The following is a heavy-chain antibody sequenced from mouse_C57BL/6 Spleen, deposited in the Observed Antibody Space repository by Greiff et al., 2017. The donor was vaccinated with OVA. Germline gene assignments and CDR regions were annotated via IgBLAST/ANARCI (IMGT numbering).Heavy chain of an antibody. D-gene: IGHD3-2*02. CDR2: IWSGGST. Sequence: VKLMESGPGLVQPSQSLSITCTVSGFSLTSYGVHWVRQSPGKGLEWLGVIWSGGSTDYNAAFISRLSISKDNSKSQVFFKMNSLQADDTAIYYCATPTLDSSGYWFAYWGQGTLVTVSA. CDR1: GFSLTSYG. V-gene: IGHV2-2*01. CDR3: ATPTLDSSGYWFAY. J-gene: IGHJ3*01.